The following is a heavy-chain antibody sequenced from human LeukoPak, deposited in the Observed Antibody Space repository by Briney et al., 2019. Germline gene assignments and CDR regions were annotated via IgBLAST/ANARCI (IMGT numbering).Heavy chain of an antibody. CDR3: ATYYYDFWSHTYYGMDV. Sequence: RPSETLSLTCTVSGGSVSSGSYYWSWIRQPPGKGLEWIGYIYYSGSTNYNPSLKSRVTISVDTSKNQFSLKLSSVTAADTAVYYCATYYYDFWSHTYYGMDVWGQGTTVTVSS. J-gene: IGHJ6*02. V-gene: IGHV4-61*01. D-gene: IGHD3-3*01. CDR1: GGSVSSGSYY. CDR2: IYYSGST.